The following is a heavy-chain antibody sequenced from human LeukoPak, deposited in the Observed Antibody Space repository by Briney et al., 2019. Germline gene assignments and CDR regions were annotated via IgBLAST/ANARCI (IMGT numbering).Heavy chain of an antibody. J-gene: IGHJ4*02. CDR2: IYYSGST. D-gene: IGHD3-22*01. V-gene: IGHV4-59*01. CDR3: ARDTYYYDSSGYYRFDY. Sequence: SSETLSLTCTVSGGSISSYYWSWIRQPPGKGLEWIGYIYYSGSTNYNPSLKSRVTISVDTSKNQFSLKLSSVTAADTAVYYCARDTYYYDSSGYYRFDYWGQGTLVTVSS. CDR1: GGSISSYY.